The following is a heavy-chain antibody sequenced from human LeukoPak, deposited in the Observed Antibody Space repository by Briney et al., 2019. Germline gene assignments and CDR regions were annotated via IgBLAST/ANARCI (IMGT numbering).Heavy chain of an antibody. CDR2: ISGSGGST. Sequence: GGSLRLSCAASGFTFSNFAVSWVRQAPGKGLDWVSAISGSGGSTYYADSVKGRFTISRENSKNPLYLQMNSLRAEDTAVYYCAKSPAVDAAFDIWGQGTMVTVSS. CDR3: AKSPAVDAAFDI. J-gene: IGHJ3*02. CDR1: GFTFSNFA. D-gene: IGHD4-23*01. V-gene: IGHV3-23*01.